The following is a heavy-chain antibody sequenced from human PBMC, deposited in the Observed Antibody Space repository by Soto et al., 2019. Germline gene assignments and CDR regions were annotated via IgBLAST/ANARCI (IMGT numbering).Heavy chain of an antibody. D-gene: IGHD2-15*01. CDR3: ARGGSIVVVVADYGMDV. Sequence: QVQLVQSGAEVKKPGASVKVSCKASGYTFSNYAMHWVRQAPGQRLEWMGWINAGNGNTKSSQKFQDRVTFTRDTSASTAYKELSSLRSEDTAVYYCARGGSIVVVVADYGMDVWGQGTTVTVSS. J-gene: IGHJ6*02. V-gene: IGHV1-3*01. CDR1: GYTFSNYA. CDR2: INAGNGNT.